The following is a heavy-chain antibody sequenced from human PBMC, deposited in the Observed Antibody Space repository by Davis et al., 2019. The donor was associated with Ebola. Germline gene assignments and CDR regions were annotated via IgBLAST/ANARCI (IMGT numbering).Heavy chain of an antibody. CDR3: ARDSRGWANWYFDL. V-gene: IGHV4-38-2*02. Sequence: PSETLSLTCTVSGYSISSGYYWGWIRQPPGKGLEWIGSIYHSGSTYYNPSLKSRVTISVDTSKNQFSLKLSSVTAADTAVYYCARDSRGWANWYFDLWGRGTLVTVSS. J-gene: IGHJ2*01. CDR1: GYSISSGYY. D-gene: IGHD6-19*01. CDR2: IYHSGST.